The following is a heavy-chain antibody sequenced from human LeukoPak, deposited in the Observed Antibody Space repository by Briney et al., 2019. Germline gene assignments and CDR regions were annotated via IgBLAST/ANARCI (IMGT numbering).Heavy chain of an antibody. Sequence: SETLSLTCTVSGGSISSNTYYWGWIRQPPGKGLEWIGSIYYSGSTYYNPSLKSRVTISVDTSKNQFSLKLSSVTAADTAVYYCARGRNRTWYYGSGSYYNPPDYWGQGTLVTVSS. J-gene: IGHJ4*02. CDR2: IYYSGST. D-gene: IGHD3-10*01. CDR1: GGSISSNTYY. V-gene: IGHV4-39*07. CDR3: ARGRNRTWYYGSGSYYNPPDY.